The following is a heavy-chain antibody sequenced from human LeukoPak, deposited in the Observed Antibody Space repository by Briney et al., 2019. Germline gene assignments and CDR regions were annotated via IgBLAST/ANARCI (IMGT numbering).Heavy chain of an antibody. J-gene: IGHJ4*02. V-gene: IGHV3-30-3*01. D-gene: IGHD2-15*01. CDR3: ARGGSEGVAAIADY. CDR2: ISYDGSNK. Sequence: GRSLRLSCAASGFTFSSYAMHWVRQAPGKGLEWVAVISYDGSNKYYADSVKGRFTISRDNSKNTLYLQMNSLRAEDTAVYYCARGGSEGVAAIADYWGQGTLVTVSS. CDR1: GFTFSSYA.